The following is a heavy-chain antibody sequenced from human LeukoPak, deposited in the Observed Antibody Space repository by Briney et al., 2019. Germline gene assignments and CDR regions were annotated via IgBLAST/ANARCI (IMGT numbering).Heavy chain of an antibody. D-gene: IGHD1-26*01. V-gene: IGHV3-21*01. CDR1: GFTFSSYS. J-gene: IGHJ4*02. CDR3: ARDKIVGASKFDY. CDR2: TSSSSSYI. Sequence: GGSLRLSCAASGFTFSSYSMNWVRQAPGKGLEWVSSTSSSSSYIYYADSVKGRFAISRDNAKNSLYLQMNSLRAEDTAIYYCARDKIVGASKFDYWGQGTLVTVSS.